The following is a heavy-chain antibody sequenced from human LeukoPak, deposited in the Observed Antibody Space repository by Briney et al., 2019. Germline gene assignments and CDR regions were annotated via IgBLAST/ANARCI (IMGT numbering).Heavy chain of an antibody. J-gene: IGHJ4*02. CDR2: IIPILAIA. Sequence: ASVKVSCKASGGTFSSYAISWVRQAPGQGLEWMGRIIPILAIATYAQKFQGRVTITADKSTNTAYMELSSLRSEDTAVYYCARSGYSYGRSFDYWGQGTLVTVSS. V-gene: IGHV1-69*04. CDR3: ARSGYSYGRSFDY. D-gene: IGHD5-18*01. CDR1: GGTFSSYA.